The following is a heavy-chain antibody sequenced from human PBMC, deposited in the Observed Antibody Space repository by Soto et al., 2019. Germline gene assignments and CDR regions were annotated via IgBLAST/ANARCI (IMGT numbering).Heavy chain of an antibody. D-gene: IGHD3-22*01. V-gene: IGHV3-23*01. J-gene: IGHJ4*02. CDR3: AKEGDDTMIVVVITQTFDY. Sequence: GGSLRLSCAASGFTFSSYAMSWVRQAPGKGLEWVSAISGSGGSTYYADSVKGRFTISRDNSKNTLYLQMNSLRAEDTAVYYCAKEGDDTMIVVVITQTFDYWGQGTLVTVSS. CDR2: ISGSGGST. CDR1: GFTFSSYA.